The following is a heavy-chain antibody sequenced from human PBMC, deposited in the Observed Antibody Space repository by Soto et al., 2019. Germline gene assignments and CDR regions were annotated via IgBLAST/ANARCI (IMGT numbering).Heavy chain of an antibody. CDR1: GDSIISSNNY. CDR3: ARVNDFWTGYYSTNWFDP. V-gene: IGHV4-39*01. J-gene: IGHJ5*02. CDR2: IFYGGRT. D-gene: IGHD3-3*01. Sequence: SETLSLTCTVSGDSIISSNNYWAWIRQPPGKGLEWIGSIFYGGRTYFNPSLKGRVTISVDTSMNQFSLQLSSETAADTAVYYCARVNDFWTGYYSTNWFDPWGQGTLVTVSS.